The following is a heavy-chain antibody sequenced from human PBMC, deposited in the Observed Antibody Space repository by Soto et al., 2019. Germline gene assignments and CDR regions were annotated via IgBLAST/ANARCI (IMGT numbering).Heavy chain of an antibody. Sequence: GGSLRLSCAASGFTFSSYGMHWVRQAPGKGLEWVAVIWYDGSNKYYADSVKGRFTISRDNSKNTLYLQMNSLRAEDTAVYYCARDRHWEPQYCFDYWGQGTLVTVS. CDR2: IWYDGSNK. J-gene: IGHJ4*02. CDR3: ARDRHWEPQYCFDY. D-gene: IGHD1-26*01. CDR1: GFTFSSYG. V-gene: IGHV3-33*01.